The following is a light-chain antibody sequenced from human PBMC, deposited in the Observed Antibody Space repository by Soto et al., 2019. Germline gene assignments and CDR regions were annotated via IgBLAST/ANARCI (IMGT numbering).Light chain of an antibody. Sequence: DIQMTQSPSTLSASVGDRVTITCRASQSISGWLAWYQQKPGKAPRLLIYDASSLQSGVPSRFSGSGSATEFTLTISRLQPDDFTTYYCQQYNSYSLTFGQGTKVDIK. CDR1: QSISGW. J-gene: IGKJ1*01. V-gene: IGKV1-5*01. CDR2: DAS. CDR3: QQYNSYSLT.